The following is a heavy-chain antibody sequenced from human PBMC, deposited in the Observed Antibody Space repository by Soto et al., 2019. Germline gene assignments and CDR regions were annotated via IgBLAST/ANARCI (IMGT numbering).Heavy chain of an antibody. CDR3: ARKYAGPFDI. V-gene: IGHV4-34*01. J-gene: IGHJ3*02. CDR2: INHSGST. CDR1: GGSFSGYY. D-gene: IGHD2-2*01. Sequence: SETLSLTCAVYGGSFSGYYWSWIRQPPGKGLEWIGEINHSGSTNYNQSLKSRVTISVDTSKNQFSLKLSSVTAADTAVYYCARKYAGPFDIWGQGTMVTVSS.